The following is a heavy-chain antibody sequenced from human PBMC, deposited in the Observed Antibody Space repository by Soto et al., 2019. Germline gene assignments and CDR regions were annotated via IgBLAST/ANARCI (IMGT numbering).Heavy chain of an antibody. CDR1: GGSISSYY. CDR2: VYYSGST. CDR3: ARTLVDMVGVPAAMGWFDP. V-gene: IGHV4-59*01. D-gene: IGHD2-2*03. J-gene: IGHJ5*02. Sequence: LSLTCTVSGGSISSYYWSWIRQPPGKGLEWIGYVYYSGSTNYNPSLKSRVTISVDTSKNQFSLKLSSVTAADTAVYYCARTLVDMVGVPAAMGWFDPWGQGTLVTVSS.